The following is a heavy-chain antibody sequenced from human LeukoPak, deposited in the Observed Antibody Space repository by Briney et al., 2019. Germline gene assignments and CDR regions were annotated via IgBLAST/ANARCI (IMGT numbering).Heavy chain of an antibody. Sequence: ASVTVSCKASGYTFTSYDINWVRQATGQGLEWMGWMNPNSGNTGYAQKFRGRVTITRNTSISTAYMELSSLRSEDTAVYYCARTNFLYDFWSGYYKGFYYYYMDVWGKGTTVTVSS. CDR2: MNPNSGNT. D-gene: IGHD3-3*01. V-gene: IGHV1-8*03. J-gene: IGHJ6*03. CDR3: ARTNFLYDFWSGYYKGFYYYYMDV. CDR1: GYTFTSYD.